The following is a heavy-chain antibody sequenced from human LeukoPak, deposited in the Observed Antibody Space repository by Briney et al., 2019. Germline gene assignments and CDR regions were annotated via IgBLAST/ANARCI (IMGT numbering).Heavy chain of an antibody. CDR1: GGSISSYY. CDR2: IYYSGST. V-gene: IGHV4-59*12. CDR3: ARSYYDSSGYYYGY. Sequence: PSETLSLTCTVSGGSISSYYWSWIRQPPGKGLEWIGYIYYSGSTYYNPSLKSRVTISVDTSKNQFSLKLSSVTAADTAVYYCARSYYDSSGYYYGYWGQGTLVTVSS. D-gene: IGHD3-22*01. J-gene: IGHJ4*02.